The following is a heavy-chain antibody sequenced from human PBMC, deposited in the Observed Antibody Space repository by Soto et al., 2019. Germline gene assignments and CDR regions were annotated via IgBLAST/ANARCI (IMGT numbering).Heavy chain of an antibody. J-gene: IGHJ6*02. Sequence: EVQLLESGGGLVQPGGSLRLSCAASGFTFSSYAMSWVRQAPGKGLEWVSAISGSGGSTYYADSVKGRFTISRDNSKNTLYLQMNSLRAEDTAVYYCAKHKEVWFGELEYYYYGMDVWGQGTTVTVSS. D-gene: IGHD3-10*01. CDR3: AKHKEVWFGELEYYYYGMDV. CDR2: ISGSGGST. CDR1: GFTFSSYA. V-gene: IGHV3-23*01.